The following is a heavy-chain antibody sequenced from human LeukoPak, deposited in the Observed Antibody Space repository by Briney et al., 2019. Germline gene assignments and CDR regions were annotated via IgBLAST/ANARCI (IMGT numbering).Heavy chain of an antibody. J-gene: IGHJ4*02. Sequence: GGSLRLSCAASGLTFSDYSMTWVRQAPGKGLFWVSGISAGGGSTYYADSVKGRFSISRDNSRNTLYLQMNSLRAEYTAVYYCAKDAAGAEYWGQGTLVSVCS. CDR3: AKDAAGAEY. V-gene: IGHV3-23*01. CDR1: GLTFSDYS. CDR2: ISAGGGST. D-gene: IGHD6-13*01.